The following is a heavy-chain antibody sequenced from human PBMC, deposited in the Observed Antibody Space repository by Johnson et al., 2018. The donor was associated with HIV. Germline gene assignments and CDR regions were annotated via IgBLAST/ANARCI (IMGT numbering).Heavy chain of an antibody. Sequence: VQLVESGGGVVQPGGSLRLSCAASGFTFSSYDMHWVRQATGKGLEWVSAIGTAGDTYYPGSVKGRFTISRENAKNSLHLQMNSLRVEDTAVFYCAKDEGYGKFDAFDIWGQGTMVAVSS. J-gene: IGHJ3*02. CDR3: AKDEGYGKFDAFDI. D-gene: IGHD5-18*01. V-gene: IGHV3-13*01. CDR1: GFTFSSYD. CDR2: IGTAGDT.